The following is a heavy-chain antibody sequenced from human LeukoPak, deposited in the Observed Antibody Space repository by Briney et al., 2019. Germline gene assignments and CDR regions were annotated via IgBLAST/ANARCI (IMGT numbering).Heavy chain of an antibody. Sequence: GGSLRLSCAASGFTFSSYAMHWVRQAPGKGLEWVAAISYDGSNKYYADSVKGRFTISRDNSKNTLYLQMNSLRAEDTAVYYCARDTTVTLDYWGQGTLVTVSS. D-gene: IGHD4-11*01. CDR3: ARDTTVTLDY. J-gene: IGHJ4*02. CDR1: GFTFSSYA. CDR2: ISYDGSNK. V-gene: IGHV3-30-3*01.